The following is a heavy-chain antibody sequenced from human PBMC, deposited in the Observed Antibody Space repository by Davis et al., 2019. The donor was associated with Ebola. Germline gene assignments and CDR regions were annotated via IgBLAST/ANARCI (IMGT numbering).Heavy chain of an antibody. D-gene: IGHD2-15*01. J-gene: IGHJ1*01. Sequence: PSETLSLSCTVSGGSISSHYWRWIRQPPGKGLEWIGYIYYSGSTNYNPSLKSRVTISVDTSKNQFSLKLSSVTAADTAVYYCARTLGYCSGGSCRAEYFQHWGQGTLVTVSS. CDR1: GGSISSHY. CDR2: IYYSGST. CDR3: ARTLGYCSGGSCRAEYFQH. V-gene: IGHV4-59*11.